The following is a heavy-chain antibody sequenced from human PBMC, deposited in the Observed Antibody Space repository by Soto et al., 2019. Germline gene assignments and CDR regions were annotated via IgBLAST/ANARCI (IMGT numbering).Heavy chain of an antibody. CDR2: ISWNSGSI. D-gene: IGHD5-12*01. CDR3: AKDSADPNIVATITDAFDI. Sequence: GGSLRLSCAASGFTFDDYAMHWVRQAPGKGLEWVSGISWNSGSIGYADSVKGRFTISRDNAKNSLYLQMNSLRAEDTALYYCAKDSADPNIVATITDAFDIWGQGTMVTVSS. J-gene: IGHJ3*02. V-gene: IGHV3-9*01. CDR1: GFTFDDYA.